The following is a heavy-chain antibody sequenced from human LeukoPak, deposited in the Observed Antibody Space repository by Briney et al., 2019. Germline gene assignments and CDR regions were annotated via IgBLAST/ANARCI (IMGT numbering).Heavy chain of an antibody. CDR1: GFPFNSYW. CDR3: ARFRTGYHGLDV. D-gene: IGHD3-10*01. V-gene: IGHV3-7*04. CDR2: IKQDGSEK. Sequence: GGSLRLSCAASGFPFNSYWMSWVRQAPGKGLEWVATIKQDGSEKYCVDSMRGRFTISRDNAKNSLYLQINSLRAEDTAVYFCARFRTGYHGLDVWGQGTTVTVSS. J-gene: IGHJ6*02.